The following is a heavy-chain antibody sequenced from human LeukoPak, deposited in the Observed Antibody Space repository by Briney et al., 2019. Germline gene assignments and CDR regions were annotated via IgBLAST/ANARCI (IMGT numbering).Heavy chain of an antibody. CDR2: INPSGGST. D-gene: IGHD3-3*01. CDR3: ARDHHYDFWSGYWPGYYYYGMDV. Sequence: ASVKVSCTASGYTFTSYGISWVRQAPGQGLEWMGIINPSGGSTSYAQKFQGRVTMTRDTSTSTVYMELSSLRSEDTAVYYCARDHHYDFWSGYWPGYYYYGMDVWGQGTTVTVSS. CDR1: GYTFTSYG. J-gene: IGHJ6*02. V-gene: IGHV1-46*01.